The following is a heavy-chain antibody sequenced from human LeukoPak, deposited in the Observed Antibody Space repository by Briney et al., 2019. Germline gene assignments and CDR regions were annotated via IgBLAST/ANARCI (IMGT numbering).Heavy chain of an antibody. J-gene: IGHJ4*02. Sequence: ASVKVSCKASGYTFTSYAMNWVRQAPGEGLECMGWINTNTGNPMYAQGFTGRFVFSLDTSVSTAYLQIGSLKAEDTAVYYCARWREGTSWNYQDYWGQGTLVAVSS. V-gene: IGHV7-4-1*01. CDR1: GYTFTSYA. D-gene: IGHD1-7*01. CDR3: ARWREGTSWNYQDY. CDR2: INTNTGNP.